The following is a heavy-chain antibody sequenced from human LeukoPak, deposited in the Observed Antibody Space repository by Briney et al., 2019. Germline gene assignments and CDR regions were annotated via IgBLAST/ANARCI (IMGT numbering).Heavy chain of an antibody. CDR3: ATRIAAPYYYYYYMDV. D-gene: IGHD6-6*01. Sequence: SVKVSCKASGYTFTSYYMHWVRQAPGQGLEWMGGIIPIFGTANYAQKFQGRVTITADESTSTAYMELSSLRSEDTAVYYCATRIAAPYYYYYYMDVWGKGTTVTVSS. CDR1: GYTFTSYY. V-gene: IGHV1-69*13. CDR2: IIPIFGTA. J-gene: IGHJ6*03.